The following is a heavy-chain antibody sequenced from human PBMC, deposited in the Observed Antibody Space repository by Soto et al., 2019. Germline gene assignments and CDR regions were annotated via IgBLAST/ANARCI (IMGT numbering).Heavy chain of an antibody. CDR2: IYPWCCET. V-gene: IGHV5-51*01. J-gene: IGHJ6*02. Sequence: PGGALKISWRGSGYSFTSYWIGWGRQMPGKGLGGVGIIYPWCCETRYSTSYPGQVNISADKSISTAYLQWSSLKASDSAMYYCARHYCSSTSCYAVYYYYYGMDVWGQGTTVTVSS. CDR1: GYSFTSYW. CDR3: ARHYCSSTSCYAVYYYYYGMDV. D-gene: IGHD2-2*01.